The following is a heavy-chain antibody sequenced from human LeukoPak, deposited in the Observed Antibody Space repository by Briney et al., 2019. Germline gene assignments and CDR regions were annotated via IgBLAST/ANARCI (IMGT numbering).Heavy chain of an antibody. V-gene: IGHV3-48*03. CDR1: GFTFSSYE. CDR3: ARDRRRDGNNYLDY. D-gene: IGHD5-24*01. J-gene: IGHJ4*02. Sequence: GGSLRLSCAASGFTFSSYEMNWVRQAPGKGLEWVSYISSSGSTKYYVDSVKGRFTISRDNAKDSLYLQMNSLRAEDTALYYCARDRRRDGNNYLDYWGQGTLVTVSS. CDR2: ISSSGSTK.